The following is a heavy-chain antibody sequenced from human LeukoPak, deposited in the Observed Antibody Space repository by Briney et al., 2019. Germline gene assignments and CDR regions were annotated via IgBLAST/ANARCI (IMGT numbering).Heavy chain of an antibody. D-gene: IGHD5-18*01. CDR1: GFTFSSNY. J-gene: IGHJ4*02. V-gene: IGHV3-66*03. CDR3: LERGGATNSYGYEGPFDY. Sequence: GGSLRLSCAASGFTFSSNYMSWVRQAPGKGLEWVSVIYSCGSTYYADSVKGRFTISRDNSKNTLYLQMNSLRAEDTAVDYCLERGGATNSYGYEGPFDYWGQGTLVTVSS. CDR2: IYSCGST.